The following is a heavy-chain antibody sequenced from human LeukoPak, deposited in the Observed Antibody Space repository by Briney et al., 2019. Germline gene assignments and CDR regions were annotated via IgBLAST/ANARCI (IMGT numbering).Heavy chain of an antibody. D-gene: IGHD6-13*01. V-gene: IGHV1-18*01. CDR1: GYTFTSYG. Sequence: ASVKVSCRASGYTFTSYGISWVRQAPGQGLEWMGWISAYNGNTNYAQKLQGRVTMTTDTSTSTAYMELRSLRSDDTAVYYCARMGFIAAAGTVYDYWGQGTLVTVSS. CDR2: ISAYNGNT. J-gene: IGHJ4*02. CDR3: ARMGFIAAAGTVYDY.